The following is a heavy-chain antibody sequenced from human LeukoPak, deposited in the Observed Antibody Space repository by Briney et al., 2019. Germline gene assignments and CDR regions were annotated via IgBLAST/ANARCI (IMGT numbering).Heavy chain of an antibody. CDR3: ARDVGGPRDYYGMDV. V-gene: IGHV3-33*01. CDR2: IWYDGSNK. CDR1: GFTFSSYG. D-gene: IGHD4-23*01. J-gene: IGHJ6*02. Sequence: GGSLRLSCAASGFTFSSYGMHWVRQAPGKGLEWVAVIWYDGSNKYYADSVKGRFTISRDNSKNTLYLQMNSLRAEDTAVYYCARDVGGPRDYYGMDVWGQGTTVTVSS.